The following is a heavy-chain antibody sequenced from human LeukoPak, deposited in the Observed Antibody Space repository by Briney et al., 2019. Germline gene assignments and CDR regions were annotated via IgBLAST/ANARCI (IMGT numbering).Heavy chain of an antibody. CDR1: GGSISSGGYY. CDR3: ARHDCSRTSCYVNY. Sequence: SQTLSLTCTVSGGSISSGGYYWSWIRQHPGKGLEWIGYIYYSGSTYYNPSLKSRVTISVDTSKNQFSLKLSSVTAADTAVYYCARHDCSRTSCYVNYWGQGTLVTVSS. CDR2: IYYSGST. J-gene: IGHJ4*02. D-gene: IGHD2-2*01. V-gene: IGHV4-31*03.